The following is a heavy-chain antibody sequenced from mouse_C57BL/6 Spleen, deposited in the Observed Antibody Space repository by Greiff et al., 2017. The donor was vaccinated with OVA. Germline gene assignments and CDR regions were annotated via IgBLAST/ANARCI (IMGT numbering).Heavy chain of an antibody. Sequence: QVQLQQSGAELVRPGASVTLSCKASGYTFTDYEMHWVKQTPVHGLEWIGAIDPETGGTAYNQKFKGKAILTADKSSSTAYMELRSLTSEDSAVYYCTRLYYGSSYGFAYWGQGTLVTVSA. CDR2: IDPETGGT. CDR1: GYTFTDYE. V-gene: IGHV1-15*01. D-gene: IGHD1-1*01. J-gene: IGHJ3*01. CDR3: TRLYYGSSYGFAY.